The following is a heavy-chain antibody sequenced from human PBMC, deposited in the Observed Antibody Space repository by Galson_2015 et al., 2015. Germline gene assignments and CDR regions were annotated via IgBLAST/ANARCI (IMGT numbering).Heavy chain of an antibody. J-gene: IGHJ4*02. V-gene: IGHV3-33*01. D-gene: IGHD3-22*01. Sequence: SLRLSCAASGFTFSSYGMHWVRQAPGKGLEWVAVIWYDGSNKYYADSVKGRFTISRDNSKNSLYLQMNSLRAEDTAVYYCARLTDYYDSSGYYDYWGQGTLVTVSS. CDR2: IWYDGSNK. CDR1: GFTFSSYG. CDR3: ARLTDYYDSSGYYDY.